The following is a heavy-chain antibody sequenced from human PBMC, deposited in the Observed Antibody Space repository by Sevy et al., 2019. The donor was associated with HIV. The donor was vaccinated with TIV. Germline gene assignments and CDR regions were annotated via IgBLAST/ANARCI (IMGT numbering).Heavy chain of an antibody. D-gene: IGHD3-22*01. Sequence: ASVKVSCKVSGYTLSDLSMYWVRQAPGKGLEWMGGFDPEDGETIYAQKFQGRVTMTEDTSTDTAYMELSSLRSEDTAVYYCATLEYFYDTSGYSSGDCWGQGTLVTVSS. V-gene: IGHV1-24*01. CDR1: GYTLSDLS. J-gene: IGHJ4*02. CDR3: ATLEYFYDTSGYSSGDC. CDR2: FDPEDGET.